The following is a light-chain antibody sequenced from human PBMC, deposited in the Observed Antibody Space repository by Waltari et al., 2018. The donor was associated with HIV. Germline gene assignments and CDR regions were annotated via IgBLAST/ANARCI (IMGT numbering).Light chain of an antibody. V-gene: IGKV4-1*01. CDR1: QSVLFSSNNKNY. Sequence: DIVMTQSPDSLAVSLGERATIHCKSSQSVLFSSNNKNYLAWYQQKPGQPPKLLIYWAATRESGVPDRCSGGGSGTDFTLTISSLQAEDVAVYYCQQYYTTSLFTFGPGTKVDIK. CDR2: WAA. J-gene: IGKJ3*01. CDR3: QQYYTTSLFT.